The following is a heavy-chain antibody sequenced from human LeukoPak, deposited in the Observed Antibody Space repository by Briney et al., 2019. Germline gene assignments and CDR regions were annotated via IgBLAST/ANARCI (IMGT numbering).Heavy chain of an antibody. Sequence: GASVKVSCKASGYTFTGYYMHWVRQAPGQGLECMGWINPNSGGTNYAQKFQGRVTMTRDTSISTAYMELSRLRSDDTAVYYCARDMEYQLPQQGSYYYYMDVWGKGTTVTVSS. V-gene: IGHV1-2*02. CDR3: ARDMEYQLPQQGSYYYYMDV. J-gene: IGHJ6*03. CDR1: GYTFTGYY. CDR2: INPNSGGT. D-gene: IGHD2-2*01.